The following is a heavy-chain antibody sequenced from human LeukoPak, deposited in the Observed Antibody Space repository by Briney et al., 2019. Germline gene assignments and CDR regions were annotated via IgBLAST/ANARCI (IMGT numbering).Heavy chain of an antibody. CDR2: INPNSGGT. CDR3: ARGLELQRWFDP. CDR1: GYTFTGYY. J-gene: IGHJ5*02. Sequence: ASVKVSCKGSGYTFTGYYMHWVRQAPGQGLEWMGWINPNSGGTNYAQKFQGRVTMTRDTSISTAYMELSRLRSDDTAVYYCARGLELQRWFDPWGQGTLVTVSS. D-gene: IGHD1-7*01. V-gene: IGHV1-2*02.